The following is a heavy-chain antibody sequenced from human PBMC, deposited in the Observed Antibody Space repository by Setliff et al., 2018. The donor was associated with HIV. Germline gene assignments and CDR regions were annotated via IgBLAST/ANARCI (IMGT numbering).Heavy chain of an antibody. V-gene: IGHV1-2*06. Sequence: ASVKVSCKVSGDTLTELSIHWVRQAPGQGLEWMGRINPNTGGTNSAQKFQGRVTMTTDTSISTAYMELTRLRFGDTAVYYCARDLGDSGSYSPGSDYWGPGTRVTVSS. CDR3: ARDLGDSGSYSPGSDY. D-gene: IGHD1-26*01. J-gene: IGHJ4*02. CDR1: GDTLTELS. CDR2: INPNTGGT.